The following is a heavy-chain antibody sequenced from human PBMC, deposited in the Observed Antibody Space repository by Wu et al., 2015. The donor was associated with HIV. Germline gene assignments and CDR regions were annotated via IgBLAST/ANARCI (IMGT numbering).Heavy chain of an antibody. V-gene: IGHV1-2*02. J-gene: IGHJ6*02. Sequence: VQLVQSGVEVKKPGASVKVSCKASGYKFTGYYLHWVRQAPGQGLEWMGWINPNSGGTNYAQKFQDRVSMTRDTSSSAAYMELSRLRSDDTAVYYCARVYGSGTYYPPYYYYGMGVWGQGTTVTVSS. CDR2: INPNSGGT. D-gene: IGHD3-10*01. CDR1: GYKFTGYY. CDR3: ARVYGSGTYYPPYYYYGMGV.